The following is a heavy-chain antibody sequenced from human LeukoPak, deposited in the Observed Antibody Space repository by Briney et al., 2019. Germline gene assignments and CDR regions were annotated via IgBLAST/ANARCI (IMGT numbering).Heavy chain of an antibody. J-gene: IGHJ4*02. V-gene: IGHV4-59*01. Sequence: KPSETLSLTCTVSGGSISSYYWSWIRQPPGKGLEWIGYIYYSGSTNYNPSLKSRVTISVDTSKNQFSLKLSSVTAADTAVYYCAREYCSGGSCFDSWGQGTLVTVSS. CDR2: IYYSGST. D-gene: IGHD2-15*01. CDR3: AREYCSGGSCFDS. CDR1: GGSISSYY.